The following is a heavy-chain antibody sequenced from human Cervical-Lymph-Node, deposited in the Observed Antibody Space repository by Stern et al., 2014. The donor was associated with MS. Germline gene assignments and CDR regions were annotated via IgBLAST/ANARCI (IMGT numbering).Heavy chain of an antibody. CDR2: IIPIFGTA. CDR3: ATVGQQLLGWFDP. J-gene: IGHJ5*02. Sequence: VQLEESGAEVKKPGSSVKVSCKASGGTFSSYAISWVRQAPGQGLEWMGGIIPIFGTANYAQKFQGRVTITADESTSTAYMELSSLRSEDTAVYYCATVGQQLLGWFDPWGQGTLVTVSS. V-gene: IGHV1-69*01. D-gene: IGHD6-13*01. CDR1: GGTFSSYA.